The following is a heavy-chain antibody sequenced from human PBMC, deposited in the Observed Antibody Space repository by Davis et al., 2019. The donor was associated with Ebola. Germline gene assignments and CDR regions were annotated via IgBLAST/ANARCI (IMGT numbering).Heavy chain of an antibody. CDR1: GFTVSSNY. CDR2: IYSGGST. V-gene: IGHV3-66*01. J-gene: IGHJ4*02. CDR3: AIPDCSGADCYSVYIKS. Sequence: GESLKISCAASGFTVSSNYMSWVRQAPGKGLEWVSVIYSGGSTYYADSVKGRFTISRDNSNNLLYLQMNSLRAEDTAVYYCAIPDCSGADCYSVYIKSWGQGTLVTVSS. D-gene: IGHD2-15*01.